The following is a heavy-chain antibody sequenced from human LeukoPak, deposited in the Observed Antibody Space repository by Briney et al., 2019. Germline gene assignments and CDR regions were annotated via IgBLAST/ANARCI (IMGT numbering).Heavy chain of an antibody. CDR1: GFTFRRYA. D-gene: IGHD2-15*01. V-gene: IGHV3-23*01. J-gene: IGHJ4*02. CDR2: LNEDGGYT. CDR3: VRDFSCAGGSCPLFDR. Sequence: GGSLRLPWAAFGFTFRRYAISWVRQAPGKGLAWVSGLNEDGGYTYYADSVKGRFTISRDNSENTLYLQMNSLRAEDTAIYYCVRDFSCAGGSCPLFDRWGQGTLVAVSS.